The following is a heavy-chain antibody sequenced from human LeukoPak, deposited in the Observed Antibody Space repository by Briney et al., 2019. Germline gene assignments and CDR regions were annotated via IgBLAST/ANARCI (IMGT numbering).Heavy chain of an antibody. J-gene: IGHJ4*02. CDR2: IKQDGSEK. D-gene: IGHD3-3*01. CDR3: AREGYYDFWSGGGYFDY. V-gene: IGHV3-7*01. Sequence: GGSLRLSCAASGLTFSSYWMSWVRQAPGKGLEWVANIKQDGSEKYYVDSVKGRFTISRDNAKNSLYLQMNSLRAEDTAVYYCAREGYYDFWSGGGYFDYWGQGTLVTVSS. CDR1: GLTFSSYW.